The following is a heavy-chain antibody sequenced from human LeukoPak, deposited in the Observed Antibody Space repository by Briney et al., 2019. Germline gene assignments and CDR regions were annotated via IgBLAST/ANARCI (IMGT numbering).Heavy chain of an antibody. V-gene: IGHV3-53*01. D-gene: IGHD1-26*01. CDR2: IYSGGST. Sequence: GGSLGLSCAASGFTVSSNYMSWVRQAPGKGLEWVSVIYSGGSTYYADSVKGRFSISRDNSKNTLYLQMNSLRAEDTAVYYCASSGNYYPYLLDYWGQGTLVTVSS. CDR3: ASSGNYYPYLLDY. J-gene: IGHJ4*02. CDR1: GFTVSSNY.